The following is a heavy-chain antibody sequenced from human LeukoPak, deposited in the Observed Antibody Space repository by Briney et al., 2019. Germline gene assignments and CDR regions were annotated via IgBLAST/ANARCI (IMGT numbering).Heavy chain of an antibody. V-gene: IGHV3-9*01. CDR2: ITWNSATT. J-gene: IGHJ4*02. CDR1: GFTFDDYA. Sequence: PGRSLRLSCAASGFTFDDYAMHWVRQAPGKGLEWVSGITWNSATTGYADSVKGRFTISRDNAKNSLYLQMNSLRAEDTAFYYCAKDMSSLYSSSPYFDYWGQGTLVTVSS. D-gene: IGHD6-6*01. CDR3: AKDMSSLYSSSPYFDY.